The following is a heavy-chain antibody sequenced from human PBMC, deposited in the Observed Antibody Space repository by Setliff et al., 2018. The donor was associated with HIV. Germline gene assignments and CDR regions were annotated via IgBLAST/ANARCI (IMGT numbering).Heavy chain of an antibody. CDR1: GYSISSGYY. CDR3: ARARGYYYGSSGYWYFDL. Sequence: SETLSLTCAVSGYSISSGYYWGWIRQPPGKGLEWSGSIYHSGSTYYTPSLTSRVTISVDTSKNQFSLTLSSVPAADTAVDYCARARGYYYGSSGYWYFDLWGRGTLVTVSS. CDR2: IYHSGST. D-gene: IGHD3-22*01. V-gene: IGHV4-38-2*01. J-gene: IGHJ2*01.